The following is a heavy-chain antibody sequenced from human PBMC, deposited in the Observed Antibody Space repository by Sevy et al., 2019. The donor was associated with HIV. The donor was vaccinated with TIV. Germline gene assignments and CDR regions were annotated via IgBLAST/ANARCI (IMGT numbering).Heavy chain of an antibody. Sequence: ASVKVSCKVSGYTLTKLSIHWVRQAHGKGLEWMGDFDSQDGETIYSQRFRGRVTMTVDTPTDTAYMDLSSLTSEDTAVYYCATVGLRYYSGSSSYQGDWFDPWGQGTLVTVSS. V-gene: IGHV1-24*01. CDR1: GYTLTKLS. D-gene: IGHD2-15*01. J-gene: IGHJ5*02. CDR3: ATVGLRYYSGSSSYQGDWFDP. CDR2: FDSQDGET.